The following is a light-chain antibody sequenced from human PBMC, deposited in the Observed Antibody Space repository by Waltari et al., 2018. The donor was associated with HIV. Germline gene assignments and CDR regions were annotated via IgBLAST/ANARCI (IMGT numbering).Light chain of an antibody. V-gene: IGLV1-47*01. CDR1: SPNIGSNY. J-gene: IGLJ3*02. CDR2: RTN. Sequence: QSVLTQPPSASGTPGQRVTISCSGSSPNIGSNYAYWYKQLPGTAPKPPLYRTNQRPSGVPARFSGSKSGTSASLAITVLRSEDEADYYCAAWDDGLSGPVFGGGTKLTVL. CDR3: AAWDDGLSGPV.